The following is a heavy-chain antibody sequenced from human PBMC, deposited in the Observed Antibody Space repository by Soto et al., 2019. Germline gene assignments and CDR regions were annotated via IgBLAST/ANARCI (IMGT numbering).Heavy chain of an antibody. Sequence: GGSLRLSCAASGFTFSSYAMSWVRQAPGKGLEWVSAISGSGGSTYYADSVKGRFTISRDNSKNTLYLQMNSLRAEDTAIYYCAKNPSRGPSFDYWGQGTLVTVSS. V-gene: IGHV3-23*01. J-gene: IGHJ4*02. CDR2: ISGSGGST. CDR3: AKNPSRGPSFDY. D-gene: IGHD2-2*01. CDR1: GFTFSSYA.